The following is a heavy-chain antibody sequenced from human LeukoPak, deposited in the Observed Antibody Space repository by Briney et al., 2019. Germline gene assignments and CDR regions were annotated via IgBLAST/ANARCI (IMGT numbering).Heavy chain of an antibody. J-gene: IGHJ3*02. V-gene: IGHV4-39*01. CDR1: GGSISRGTYY. D-gene: IGHD3-10*01. CDR3: VRHFRGYYYDAFDI. Sequence: SETLSLTXTVSGGSISRGTYYWGWIRQPPGKGLEWLGSIYYSGSTHHNPSLKSRGTISVDTSKNEFSLKLTSVTAADTAVYYCVRHFRGYYYDAFDIWGQGTMVTVSS. CDR2: IYYSGST.